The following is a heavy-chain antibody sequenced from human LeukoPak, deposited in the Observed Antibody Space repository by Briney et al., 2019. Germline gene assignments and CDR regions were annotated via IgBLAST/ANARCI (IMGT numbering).Heavy chain of an antibody. V-gene: IGHV3-53*05. J-gene: IGHJ5*02. D-gene: IGHD6-19*01. Sequence: PGGSLRLSCAASGFTVSSNYMSWVRQAPGKGLEWVSVIYSGGSTYYADSVQGRFTISRDISKNTLYLQMDSLRPEDTAVYYCAKDWGSSGWYNYFDPWGQGTLVTVSS. CDR3: AKDWGSSGWYNYFDP. CDR2: IYSGGST. CDR1: GFTVSSNY.